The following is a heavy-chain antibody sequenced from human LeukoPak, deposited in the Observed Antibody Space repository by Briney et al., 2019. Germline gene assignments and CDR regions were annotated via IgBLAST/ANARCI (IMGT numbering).Heavy chain of an antibody. V-gene: IGHV1-18*01. CDR3: AREGRGELDSYYYYVMDV. CDR2: ISTYNGGR. Sequence: ASGNLSLNASGYAFTSYGICWVWLAHAQGNERVGLISTYNGGRNNAQKLQGRVTMTTDTSTSSAYMELRSLRSVDTAVNYWAREGRGELDSYYYYVMDVWGQGTTVTVSS. CDR1: GYAFTSYG. D-gene: IGHD1-26*01. J-gene: IGHJ6*02.